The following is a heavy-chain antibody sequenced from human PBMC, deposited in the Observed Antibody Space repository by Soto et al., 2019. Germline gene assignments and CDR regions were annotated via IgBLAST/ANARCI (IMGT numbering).Heavy chain of an antibody. CDR1: GFTFSGSA. CDR2: IRSKANSYAT. D-gene: IGHD3-22*01. CDR3: EVITPPSGY. J-gene: IGHJ4*02. V-gene: IGHV3-73*01. Sequence: EVQLVESGGGLVQPGGSLKLSCAASGFTFSGSAMHWVRQASGKGLEWVGRIRSKANSYATAYAASVKGRFTISRDDSKNTAYLQMISLKTEDTAVYYCEVITPPSGYWGQGTLVTVSS.